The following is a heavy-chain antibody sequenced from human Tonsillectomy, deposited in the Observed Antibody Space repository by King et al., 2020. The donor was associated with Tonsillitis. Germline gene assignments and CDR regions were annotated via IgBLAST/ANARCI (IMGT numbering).Heavy chain of an antibody. CDR1: GYTFTNYY. CDR3: AKDSAAGSYDFSYFCGMDV. J-gene: IGHJ6*02. Sequence: QEQLVQSGAEVKKPGASVRLSCKATGYTFTNYYVHWVRQAPGRGLEWMGMIHPSGGTTRVAEKFQGRVTMTKDTSTSTVYMQLSSLRSEDTAVYYCAKDSAAGSYDFSYFCGMDVWGQGTTVTVSS. V-gene: IGHV1-46*01. D-gene: IGHD3-3*01. CDR2: IHPSGGTT.